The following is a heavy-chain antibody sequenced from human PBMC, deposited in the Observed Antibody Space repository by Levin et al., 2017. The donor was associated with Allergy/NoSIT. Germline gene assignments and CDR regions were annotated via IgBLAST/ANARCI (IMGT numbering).Heavy chain of an antibody. Sequence: GESLKISCAASGFTFSSYSMNWVRQAPGKGLEWVSSISSSSSYIYYADSVKGRFTISRDNAKNSLYLQMNSLRAEDTAVYYCATDIIGVATIYYMDVWGKGTTVTVSS. CDR3: ATDIIGVATIYYMDV. D-gene: IGHD5-12*01. CDR2: ISSSSSYI. J-gene: IGHJ6*03. CDR1: GFTFSSYS. V-gene: IGHV3-21*01.